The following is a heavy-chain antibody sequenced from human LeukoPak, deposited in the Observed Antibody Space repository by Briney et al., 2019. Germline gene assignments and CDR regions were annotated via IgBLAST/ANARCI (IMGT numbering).Heavy chain of an antibody. V-gene: IGHV1-69*05. J-gene: IGHJ3*02. CDR3: ARDRGSSRSPAFDI. D-gene: IGHD6-13*01. CDR2: IIPIFGTA. CDR1: GGTFISYA. Sequence: ASVKVSCKASGGTFISYAISWVRQAPGQGLEWMGGIIPIFGTANYAQKFQGRVTITTDESTSTAYMELSSLRSEDTAVYYCARDRGSSRSPAFDIWGQGTMVTVSS.